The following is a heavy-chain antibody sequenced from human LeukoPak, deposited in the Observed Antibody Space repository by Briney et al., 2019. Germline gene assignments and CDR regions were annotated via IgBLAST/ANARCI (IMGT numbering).Heavy chain of an antibody. CDR3: AKDRSCTNDICHGDFDY. Sequence: GGSLRLSCAASGFTFSSYAVSWVRQAPGKGLEWVSSISGSGGSTYSADSVKGRFTTSRDNSKNTLYLQMNSLRAEDTALYYCAKDRSCTNDICHGDFDYWGQGTLVTVSS. D-gene: IGHD2-8*01. CDR1: GFTFSSYA. CDR2: ISGSGGST. J-gene: IGHJ4*02. V-gene: IGHV3-23*01.